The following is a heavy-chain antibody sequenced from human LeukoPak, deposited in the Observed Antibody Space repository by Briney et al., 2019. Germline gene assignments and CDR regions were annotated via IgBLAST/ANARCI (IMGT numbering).Heavy chain of an antibody. V-gene: IGHV1-2*02. J-gene: IGHJ6*03. CDR3: ANLLAAASSYYYYMDV. Sequence: ASVKVSCKTSGYSFPTYGISWVRQAPGQGLEWMGWINPNNGDTNYAQKFQGRVTLTRDTSISTAYMELNGLTSDDTAVYYCANLLAAASSYYYYMDVWGRGTTVAVSS. D-gene: IGHD2-8*02. CDR2: INPNNGDT. CDR1: GYSFPTYG.